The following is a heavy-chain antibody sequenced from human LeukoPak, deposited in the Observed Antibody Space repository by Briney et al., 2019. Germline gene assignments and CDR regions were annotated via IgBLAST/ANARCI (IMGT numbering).Heavy chain of an antibody. J-gene: IGHJ5*02. V-gene: IGHV1-8*01. D-gene: IGHD3-16*01. CDR2: MNPNTGNT. CDR3: ARMDGRARLNWFDP. CDR1: GYTFTSFG. Sequence: ASVKVSCKASGYTFTSFGINWVRQATGQGLEWMGWMNPNTGNTGYAQKFQGRVTMTRDTSISMAYMELSSLRSDDTAVYYCARMDGRARLNWFDPWGQGTLVTVSS.